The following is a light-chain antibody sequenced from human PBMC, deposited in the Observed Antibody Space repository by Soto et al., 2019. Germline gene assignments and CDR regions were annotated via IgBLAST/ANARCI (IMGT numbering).Light chain of an antibody. CDR2: GYI. CDR1: NSNIGAGYD. Sequence: QSVLTQPPSVSGAPGQRVTISCTGSNSNIGAGYDVHWYQQFPGTAPKLLIYGYIHRPSGVPDRFSGSKSGTSASLAITGLQAEDEADYYCQSYDSSLSSYVFGAGTKLTVL. V-gene: IGLV1-40*01. J-gene: IGLJ1*01. CDR3: QSYDSSLSSYV.